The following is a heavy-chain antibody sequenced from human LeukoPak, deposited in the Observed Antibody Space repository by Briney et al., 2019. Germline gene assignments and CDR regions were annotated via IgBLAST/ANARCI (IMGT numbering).Heavy chain of an antibody. V-gene: IGHV4-31*03. D-gene: IGHD3-22*01. CDR1: GGSISSGGYY. CDR2: IYYSGST. Sequence: PSETLSLTCTVSGGSISSGGYYWSWIRQHPGKGLEWIGYIYYSGSTHYNPSLKSRVTISVDTSKNQFSLKLSSVTAADTAVYYCARGTVVITMIDYWGQGTLVTVSS. J-gene: IGHJ4*02. CDR3: ARGTVVITMIDY.